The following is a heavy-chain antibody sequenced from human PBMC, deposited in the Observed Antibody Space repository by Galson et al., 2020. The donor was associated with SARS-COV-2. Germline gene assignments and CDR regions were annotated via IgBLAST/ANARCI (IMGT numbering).Heavy chain of an antibody. CDR2: ISSSSSTI. V-gene: IGHV3-48*04. CDR1: GFTFSSYS. J-gene: IGHJ6*02. CDR3: ARERFSGAYQYYYYYYGMDV. Sequence: GGSLRLSCAASGFTFSSYSMNWVRQAPGKGLEWVSYISSSSSTIYYADSVKGRFTISRDNAKNSLYLQMNSLRAEDTAVYYCARERFSGAYQYYYYYYGMDVWGQGTTVTVSS. D-gene: IGHD1-26*01.